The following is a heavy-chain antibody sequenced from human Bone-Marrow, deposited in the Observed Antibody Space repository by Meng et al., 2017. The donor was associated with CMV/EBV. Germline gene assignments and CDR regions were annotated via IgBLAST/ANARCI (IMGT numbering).Heavy chain of an antibody. D-gene: IGHD3-22*01. CDR2: IYHSGST. CDR3: AREGYYDSSGSDAFDI. Sequence: SETLSLTCTVSGYSISSGYYWGWIRQPPGKGPEWIGSIYHSGSTYYNPSLKSRVTISVDTSKNQFSLKLSSVTAADTAVYYCAREGYYDSSGSDAFDIWGQGTMVTVSS. CDR1: GYSISSGYY. V-gene: IGHV4-38-2*02. J-gene: IGHJ3*02.